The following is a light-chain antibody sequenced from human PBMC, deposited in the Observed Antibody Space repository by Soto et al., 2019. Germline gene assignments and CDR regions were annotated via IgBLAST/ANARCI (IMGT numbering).Light chain of an antibody. CDR1: QTVSNQ. V-gene: IGKV3-11*01. J-gene: IGKJ1*01. CDR3: QQYNSYPWT. CDR2: DAS. Sequence: EIVLTQSPVTLSLSPGERATLSCRASQTVSNQLAWYQQKPGQAPRLLIYDASRRVTGIPARFSGSGSGTYFTLTLSRLEPEDFATYYCQQYNSYPWTFGQGTKVEIK.